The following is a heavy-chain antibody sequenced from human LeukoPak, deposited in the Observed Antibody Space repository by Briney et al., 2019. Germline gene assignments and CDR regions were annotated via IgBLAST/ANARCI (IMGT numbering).Heavy chain of an antibody. J-gene: IGHJ4*02. CDR1: GFTFSSYG. CDR3: ARWGATSGYYFDY. D-gene: IGHD3-22*01. Sequence: GGSLRLSCAASGFTFSSYGMHWVRQAPGKGLEWVAVIWYDGSNKYYADSVKGRFTISRDNSKNTLYLQMNSLRAEDTAVYYCARWGATSGYYFDYWGQGTLVTVSS. V-gene: IGHV3-33*01. CDR2: IWYDGSNK.